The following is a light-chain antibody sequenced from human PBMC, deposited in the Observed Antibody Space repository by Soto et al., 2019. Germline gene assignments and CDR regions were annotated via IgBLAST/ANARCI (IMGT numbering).Light chain of an antibody. J-gene: IGLJ3*02. CDR1: TSNIGNNF. V-gene: IGLV1-51*01. CDR3: GTWDYSLTAFV. Sequence: QPVLTQPPSVSAAPGEKVTISCSGRTSNIGNNFVSWYQQLPGTAPQLLIHDNNKRPSGIPDRFSGSKSGSSATLGITGLQTGDEAHYYCGTWDYSLTAFVFGGGTKLTVL. CDR2: DNN.